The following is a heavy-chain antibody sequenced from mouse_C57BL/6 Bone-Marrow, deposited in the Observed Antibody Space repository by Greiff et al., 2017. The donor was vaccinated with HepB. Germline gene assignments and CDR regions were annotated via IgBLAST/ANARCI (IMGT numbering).Heavy chain of an antibody. CDR1: GYSITSDY. CDR3: ARSPFITTVVAPFDY. V-gene: IGHV3-8*01. CDR2: ISYSGST. J-gene: IGHJ2*01. D-gene: IGHD1-1*01. Sequence: EVKLVESGPGLAKPSQTLSLTCSVTGYSITSDYWNWIRKFPGNKLEYMGYISYSGSTYYNPSLKSRISITRDTSKNQYYLQLNSVTTEDTATYYCARSPFITTVVAPFDYWGQGTTLTVSS.